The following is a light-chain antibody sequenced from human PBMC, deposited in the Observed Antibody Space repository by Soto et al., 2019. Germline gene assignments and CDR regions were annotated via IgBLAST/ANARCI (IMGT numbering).Light chain of an antibody. CDR2: GAS. CDR3: QQYGISPSFT. Sequence: EIVLTQSPGTLSLSPGERATLSCRASQSVSSSYLAWYQQKPGQAPRLLIYGASSRATGIPDRFSGSGSGTDFTLTISRLEPEDFAVYYCQQYGISPSFTFDPGTKVDIK. V-gene: IGKV3-20*01. CDR1: QSVSSSY. J-gene: IGKJ3*01.